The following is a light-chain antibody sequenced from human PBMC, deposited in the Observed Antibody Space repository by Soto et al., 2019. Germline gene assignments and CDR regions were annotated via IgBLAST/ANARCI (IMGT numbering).Light chain of an antibody. CDR2: DNN. V-gene: IGLV1-51*01. J-gene: IGLJ2*01. CDR3: GTWDSSLSAVV. CDR1: SSNIGSNS. Sequence: QSVLTQPPSVSAAPGQKVTISCSGSSSNIGSNSVSWYHQLPGTAPKVLIYDNNKRPSGIPDRFSGSKSGTSATLGITGLQTGDEAVYYCGTWDSSLSAVVLGGGTKVTVL.